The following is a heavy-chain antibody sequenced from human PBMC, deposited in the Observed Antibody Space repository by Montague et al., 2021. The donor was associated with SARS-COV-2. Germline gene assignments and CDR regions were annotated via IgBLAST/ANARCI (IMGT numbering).Heavy chain of an antibody. CDR2: INHSGST. CDR3: ACGERTTRGIIYYYGMDV. J-gene: IGHJ6*02. Sequence: SETLSLTCAVYGGSFSDYYWTWIRQSPRKGLEWIGEINHSGSTNYNPSLKSRVTISVDTSKNQFSLKLSSVTAADTAVYYCACGERTTRGIIYYYGMDVWGQGTTVTVSS. V-gene: IGHV4-34*01. CDR1: GGSFSDYY. D-gene: IGHD1-7*01.